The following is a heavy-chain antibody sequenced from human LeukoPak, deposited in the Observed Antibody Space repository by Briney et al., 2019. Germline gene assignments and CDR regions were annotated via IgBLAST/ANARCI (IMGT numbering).Heavy chain of an antibody. J-gene: IGHJ6*03. CDR3: ARRYYYYYYMDV. CDR2: IYYSGST. CDR1: GGSISSYY. V-gene: IGHV4-59*01. Sequence: SETLSLTCTVSGGSISSYYRSRIRQPPGKGLEWIGYIYYSGSTNYNPSLKSRVTISVDTSKNQFSLKLSSVTAADTAVYYCARRYYYYYYMDVWGKGTTVTVSS.